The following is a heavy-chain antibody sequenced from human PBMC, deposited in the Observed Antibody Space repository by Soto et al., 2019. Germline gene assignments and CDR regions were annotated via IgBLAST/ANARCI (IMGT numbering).Heavy chain of an antibody. CDR3: ARDLDSSGLDY. CDR2: ISYDGSNK. V-gene: IGHV3-30-3*01. J-gene: IGHJ4*02. D-gene: IGHD3-22*01. CDR1: GFTFSSYA. Sequence: HPGGSLRLSCAASGFTFSSYAMHWVRQAPGKGLEWVAVISYDGSNKYYADSVKGRFTISRDNSKNTLYLQMNSLRAEDTAVYYCARDLDSSGLDYWGQGTLVTVSS.